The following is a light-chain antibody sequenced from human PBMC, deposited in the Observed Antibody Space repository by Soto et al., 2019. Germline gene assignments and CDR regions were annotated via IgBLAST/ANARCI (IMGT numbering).Light chain of an antibody. V-gene: IGKV1-13*02. CDR2: DAS. CDR1: QGISSA. Sequence: AIQLTQSPSSLSASVGDRVTITCRASQGISSALAWYQQKPGKAPKLLIYDASSLESGVPSRVSGGGSGTDLTLTISSLQPEDFATYYCQQFNSYPLTFGGGTKVEIK. J-gene: IGKJ4*01. CDR3: QQFNSYPLT.